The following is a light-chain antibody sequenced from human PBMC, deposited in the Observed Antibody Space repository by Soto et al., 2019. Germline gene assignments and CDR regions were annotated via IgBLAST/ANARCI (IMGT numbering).Light chain of an antibody. CDR3: QQRANWLT. CDR1: QSIGRL. V-gene: IGKV3-11*01. Sequence: EIVLTQSPATLSLSPGESVTLSCRASQSIGRLLAWYQHKPGQAPRSLIYNASNRATGVPARFSGSGSGTDFTLTISNLDPEDFAYYYCQQRANWLTFGGGTKVEIK. J-gene: IGKJ4*01. CDR2: NAS.